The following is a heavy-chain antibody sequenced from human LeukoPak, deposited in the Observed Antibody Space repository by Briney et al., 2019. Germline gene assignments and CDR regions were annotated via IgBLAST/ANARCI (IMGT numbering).Heavy chain of an antibody. J-gene: IGHJ4*02. CDR3: ARTYSSGWYWNY. CDR1: GYTFTGYY. CDR2: INPNSGGT. V-gene: IGHV1-2*02. D-gene: IGHD6-19*01. Sequence: ASVKVSCKASGYTFTGYYMHWVRQAPGQGLEWMGWINPNSGGTNYAQKFQGGVTMTRDTSISTAYMELSRLRSDDTAVYYCARTYSSGWYWNYWGQGTLVTVSS.